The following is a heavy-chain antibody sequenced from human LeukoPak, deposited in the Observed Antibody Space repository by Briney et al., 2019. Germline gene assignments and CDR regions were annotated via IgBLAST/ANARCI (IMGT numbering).Heavy chain of an antibody. J-gene: IGHJ6*02. V-gene: IGHV1-8*01. CDR1: GYTFTSYD. CDR3: AVPAAMSYYYYGMDV. D-gene: IGHD2-2*01. Sequence: ASVKVSCKASGYTFTSYDINWVRQATGQGLEWMGWMNPNSGNTGYAQKFQGRVTMTGNTSISTAYMELSSLRSEDTAVYYCAVPAAMSYYYYGMDVWGQETTVTVSS. CDR2: MNPNSGNT.